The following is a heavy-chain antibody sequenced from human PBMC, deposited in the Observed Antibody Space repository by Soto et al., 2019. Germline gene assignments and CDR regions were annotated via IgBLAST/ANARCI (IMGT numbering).Heavy chain of an antibody. CDR1: GFTFSSYH. CDR3: ARIGSWALNFDY. Sequence: QVPLVESGGGVVQPGRSLRLSCAASGFTFSSYHMHWVRQAPGKGLEWVAVIWNDGSNKYYADSVKGRFTISRDNSKNTLYLQMDSLRVEDTAVYYCARIGSWALNFDYWGQGTLVTVSS. J-gene: IGHJ4*02. D-gene: IGHD6-13*01. CDR2: IWNDGSNK. V-gene: IGHV3-33*01.